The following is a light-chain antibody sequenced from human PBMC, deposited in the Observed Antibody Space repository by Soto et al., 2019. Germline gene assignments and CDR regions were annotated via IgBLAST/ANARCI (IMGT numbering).Light chain of an antibody. CDR3: SSYTRSSTRV. V-gene: IGLV2-14*02. J-gene: IGLJ3*02. CDR2: EVS. CDR1: SSDVGSYNF. Sequence: QSALTQPASVSGSPGQSITISCTGTSSDVGSYNFVSWYQQHAGKAPKLMIYEVSNRPSGVSDRFSGSKSGNTASLTISGLQAEDEADYYCSSYTRSSTRVFGGGTKLTVL.